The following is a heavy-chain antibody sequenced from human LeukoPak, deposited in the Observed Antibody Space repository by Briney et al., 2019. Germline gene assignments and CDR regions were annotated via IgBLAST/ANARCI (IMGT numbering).Heavy chain of an antibody. D-gene: IGHD3-22*01. CDR3: ASSYDSSGYYFQVLDY. CDR2: ISAYNGNT. V-gene: IGHV1-18*01. Sequence: ASVKVSCKASGYTFTSNGISWVRQAPGQGLEWMGWISAYNGNTNYAQKLQGRVTMTTDTSTSTAYMELRSLRSDDTAVYYCASSYDSSGYYFQVLDYWGQGTLVTVSS. J-gene: IGHJ4*02. CDR1: GYTFTSNG.